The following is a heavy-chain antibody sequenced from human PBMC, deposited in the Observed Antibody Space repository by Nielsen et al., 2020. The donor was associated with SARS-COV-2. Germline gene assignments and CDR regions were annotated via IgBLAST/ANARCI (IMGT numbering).Heavy chain of an antibody. CDR1: GGSVNTTGFY. D-gene: IGHD5-24*01. J-gene: IGHJ4*02. CDR2: IYYSGAT. CDR3: VRIDMATISVDY. Sequence: SETLSLTCTVSGGSVNTTGFYWSWIRQLPGRGLEWIGYIYYSGATNYNASLGSRVTMSIDSSKNQFFLKLNSVTAADTAVYYCVRIDMATISVDYWGRGTLVTVSS. V-gene: IGHV4-61*08.